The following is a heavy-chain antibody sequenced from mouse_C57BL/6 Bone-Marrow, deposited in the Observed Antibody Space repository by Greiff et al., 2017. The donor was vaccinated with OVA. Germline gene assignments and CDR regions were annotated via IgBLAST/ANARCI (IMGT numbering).Heavy chain of an antibody. V-gene: IGHV14-4*01. CDR1: GFNIKDDY. D-gene: IGHD5-5*01. J-gene: IGHJ3*01. CDR2: IDPENGDT. Sequence: VQLKESGAELVRPGASVKLSCTASGFNIKDDYMHWVKQRPEQGLEWIGWIDPENGDTEYASKFQGKATITADTSSNTAYLQLSSLTSEDTAVYYCTYRGWFAYWGQGTLVTVSA. CDR3: TYRGWFAY.